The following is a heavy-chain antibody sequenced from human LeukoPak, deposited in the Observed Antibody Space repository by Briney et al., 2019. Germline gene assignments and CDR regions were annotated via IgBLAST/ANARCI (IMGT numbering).Heavy chain of an antibody. V-gene: IGHV3-30*02. J-gene: IGHJ4*02. Sequence: GGSLRLSCAASGFTFSSYGMHWVRQAPGKGLEWVAFIRYDGSNKYYADSVKGRFTISRDNSKNTLYLQMNSLRAEDTAVYYCAKGPVVPAATLDYWGQGTLVTVSS. D-gene: IGHD2-2*01. CDR1: GFTFSSYG. CDR3: AKGPVVPAATLDY. CDR2: IRYDGSNK.